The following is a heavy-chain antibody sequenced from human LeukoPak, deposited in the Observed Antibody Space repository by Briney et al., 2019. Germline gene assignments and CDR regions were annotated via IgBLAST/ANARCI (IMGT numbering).Heavy chain of an antibody. CDR2: IRYDGSGK. CDR3: AKDRDYGSGRRLFDY. V-gene: IGHV3-30*02. CDR1: GFTFSSYV. Sequence: GGSLRLSCAASGFTFSSYVMRWVRQAPGKGLEWVAFIRYDGSGKYYADSVKGRFTISRDNSKNTLYLQINSLRAEDTAVYYCAKDRDYGSGRRLFDYWGQGTLVTVSS. J-gene: IGHJ4*02. D-gene: IGHD3-10*01.